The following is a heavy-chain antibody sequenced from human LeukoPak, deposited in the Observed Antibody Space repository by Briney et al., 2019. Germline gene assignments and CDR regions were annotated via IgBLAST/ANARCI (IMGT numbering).Heavy chain of an antibody. V-gene: IGHV3-21*01. J-gene: IGHJ5*02. Sequence: PGGSLRLSCRASGFTFSIYSMNWVRQAPGKGLEWVSSISTSSRYIYYRDSVKGRFTISRDDAKNSLYLQMNSLRVEDTAVYYCARADCSGSTCYLRRSWFDPWGQGTLVTVSS. CDR2: ISTSSRYI. CDR3: ARADCSGSTCYLRRSWFDP. D-gene: IGHD2-2*01. CDR1: GFTFSIYS.